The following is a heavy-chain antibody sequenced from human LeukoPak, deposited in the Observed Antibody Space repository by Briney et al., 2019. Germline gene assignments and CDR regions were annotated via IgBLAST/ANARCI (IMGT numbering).Heavy chain of an antibody. CDR1: GYSFTSYW. J-gene: IGHJ4*02. V-gene: IGHV5-10-1*01. D-gene: IGHD4-23*01. CDR2: IDPSDSYT. Sequence: GESLKISCKGFGYSFTSYWISWVRPMPGKGLEWMGRIDPSDSYTNYSPSFQGHVTISADKSISTAYLQWSSLKASDTAMYYCARLSIDYGGNSGDFDYWGQGTLVTVSS. CDR3: ARLSIDYGGNSGDFDY.